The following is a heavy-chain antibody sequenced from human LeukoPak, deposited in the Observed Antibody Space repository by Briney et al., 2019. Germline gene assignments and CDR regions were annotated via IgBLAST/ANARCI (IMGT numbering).Heavy chain of an antibody. J-gene: IGHJ4*02. CDR1: GYTFTGYY. Sequence: ASVKVSCKASGYTFTGYYMHWVRQAPGQGLEWMGWINPNSGGTNYAQKFQGRATMTRDTSISTAYMELSRLRSDDTAVYYCARDQEHSYGSGLLHWGQGTLVTVSS. CDR3: ARDQEHSYGSGLLH. V-gene: IGHV1-2*02. CDR2: INPNSGGT. D-gene: IGHD5-18*01.